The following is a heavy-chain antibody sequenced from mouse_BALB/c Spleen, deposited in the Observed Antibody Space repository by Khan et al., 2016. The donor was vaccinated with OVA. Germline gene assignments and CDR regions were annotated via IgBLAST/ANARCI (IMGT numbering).Heavy chain of an antibody. Sequence: QVQLKQSGPGLVAPSQSLSITCTISGFSLTNYGVHWVRQPPGKGLEWLVVIWSDGSTTYNSALKSRLTISKDNSKSQVFLKMNSLQTDDTAMYFCARQPCDHYDIMDYWGQGTSVTVSS. J-gene: IGHJ4*01. CDR3: ARQPCDHYDIMDY. CDR1: GFSLTNYG. CDR2: IWSDGST. V-gene: IGHV2-6-1*01.